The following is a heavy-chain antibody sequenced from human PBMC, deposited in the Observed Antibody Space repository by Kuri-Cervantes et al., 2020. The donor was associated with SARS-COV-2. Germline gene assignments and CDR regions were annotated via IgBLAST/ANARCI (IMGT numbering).Heavy chain of an antibody. Sequence: SETLSLTCTVSGGSISSYYWSWTRQPPGKGLEWIGYMYYSGSTNYNPSLKSRVTISVDTSKNQFSLKLSSVTAADTAVYYCAREETDIVVVPAAMNWFDPWGQGTLVTVSS. V-gene: IGHV4-59*01. CDR1: GGSISSYY. J-gene: IGHJ5*02. D-gene: IGHD2-2*01. CDR3: AREETDIVVVPAAMNWFDP. CDR2: MYYSGST.